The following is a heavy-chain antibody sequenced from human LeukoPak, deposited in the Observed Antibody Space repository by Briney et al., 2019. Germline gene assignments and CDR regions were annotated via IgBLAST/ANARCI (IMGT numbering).Heavy chain of an antibody. CDR2: IYYSGST. CDR3: ARQLWFLDYYFDY. Sequence: SETLSLTRTVSGGSISSSSYYWGWIRQPPGKGLEWIGSIYYSGSTYYNPSLKSRVTISVDTSKNQFSLKLSSVTAADTAVYYCARQLWFLDYYFDYWGQGTLVTVSS. V-gene: IGHV4-39*01. CDR1: GGSISSSSYY. J-gene: IGHJ4*02. D-gene: IGHD3/OR15-3a*01.